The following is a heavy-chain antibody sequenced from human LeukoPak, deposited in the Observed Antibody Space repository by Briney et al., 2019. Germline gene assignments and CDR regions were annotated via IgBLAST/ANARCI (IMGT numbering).Heavy chain of an antibody. CDR1: GFTFSSSG. J-gene: IGHJ5*02. CDR3: ANSSFQA. D-gene: IGHD2-15*01. CDR2: IGYDGSNNYDGSSK. Sequence: PGGSLRLSCAASGFTFSSSGMHWVRQAPGKGLEWVTFIGYDGSNNYDGSSKYYADSVKGRFTTSRDNSKNTLYLQMKSLRVDDTAVYYCANSSFQAWGQGTLVTVSS. V-gene: IGHV3-30*02.